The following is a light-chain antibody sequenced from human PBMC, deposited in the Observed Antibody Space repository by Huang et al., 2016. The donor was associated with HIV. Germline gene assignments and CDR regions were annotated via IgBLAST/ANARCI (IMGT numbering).Light chain of an antibody. J-gene: IGKJ2*01. V-gene: IGKV1-39*01. CDR1: QSISSD. Sequence: DIQMTQSPSSLSASVGDRVNITCRASQSISSDLNWYQQKPGKAPKVLIYAATSLQSGVPSRISGSGAGTDFTLTINNLQPEDSATYYCQQTYITPLTFGQGTKLEIK. CDR2: AAT. CDR3: QQTYITPLT.